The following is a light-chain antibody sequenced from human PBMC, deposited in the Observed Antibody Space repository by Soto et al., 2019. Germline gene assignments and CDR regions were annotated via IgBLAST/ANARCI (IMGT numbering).Light chain of an antibody. CDR3: QSLGTGIQV. CDR2: INYDGTH. Sequence: QLVLTQSPSASASLGASVKLTCTLSSGYSTNAIAWHHQQSEKGPRFLMKINYDGTHSKGDGFFDRFSGSSSGAERHLSISSLQSEDEADYYGQSLGTGIQVFGGGTKLTVL. V-gene: IGLV4-69*01. CDR1: SGYSTNA. J-gene: IGLJ3*02.